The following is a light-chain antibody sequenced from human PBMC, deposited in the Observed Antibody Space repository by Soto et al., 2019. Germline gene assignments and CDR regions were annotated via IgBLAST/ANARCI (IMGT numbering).Light chain of an antibody. CDR1: QDISNY. CDR2: DAS. J-gene: IGKJ5*01. V-gene: IGKV1-33*01. Sequence: DIRMSQSPSSLSASLGDRVTITFQASQDISNYLNWYQQKPGKAPKLLIYDASNLETGVPSRFSGSGSGTDFTFTISSLQPEDIATYYCQQYDNLPPYTFGQGTRLEIK. CDR3: QQYDNLPPYT.